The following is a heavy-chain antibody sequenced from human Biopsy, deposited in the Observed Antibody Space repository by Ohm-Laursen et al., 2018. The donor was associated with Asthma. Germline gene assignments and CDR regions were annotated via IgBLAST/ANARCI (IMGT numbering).Heavy chain of an antibody. CDR3: ARESGQDSGGTGAFDR. V-gene: IGHV3-30*03. D-gene: IGHD4-23*01. J-gene: IGHJ3*02. CDR1: GFTFSSYG. CDR2: ISSDGHNK. Sequence: RSLRLSCAASGFTFSSYGMHWVRQGPGKGLEWAALISSDGHNKYYKDSVKGRFTISRDNSKLRLYLEINSLRVEDSAVYYCARESGQDSGGTGAFDRWGQGIMVAVSS.